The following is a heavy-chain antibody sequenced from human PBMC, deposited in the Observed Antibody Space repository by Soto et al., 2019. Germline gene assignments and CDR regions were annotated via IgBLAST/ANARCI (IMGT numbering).Heavy chain of an antibody. V-gene: IGHV4-59*01. J-gene: IGHJ4*02. Sequence: SETLSLTCTVSGGSISSYYWSWIRQPPGKGLEWIGYIYYSGSTNYNPFLKSRVTISVDTSKNQFSLKLSSVTAADTAVYYCARVGYSGYDYYYFDYWGQGTLVTVSS. CDR3: ARVGYSGYDYYYFDY. CDR2: IYYSGST. D-gene: IGHD5-12*01. CDR1: GGSISSYY.